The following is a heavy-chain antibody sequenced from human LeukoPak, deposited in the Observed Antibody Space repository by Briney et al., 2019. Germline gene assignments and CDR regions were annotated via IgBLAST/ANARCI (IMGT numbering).Heavy chain of an antibody. V-gene: IGHV3-48*04. D-gene: IGHD4-23*01. J-gene: IGHJ3*02. CDR3: ARGVTVSDAFDI. Sequence: GGSLRLSCAASGFTFSSYAMNWVRQAPGKGLEWVSYISSSSSPMYYADSVKGRFTISRDNAKNSLYLQMNSLRAEDTALYYCARGVTVSDAFDIWGQGTMVTVSS. CDR2: ISSSSSPM. CDR1: GFTFSSYA.